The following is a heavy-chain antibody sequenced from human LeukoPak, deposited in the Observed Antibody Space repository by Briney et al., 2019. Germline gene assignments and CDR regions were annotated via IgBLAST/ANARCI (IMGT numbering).Heavy chain of an antibody. V-gene: IGHV3-48*04. Sequence: GGSLRLSCEVSGFPFTLYNMNWVRQAPGKGLEWHSYISSSTNTIYYADSVKGRFTISRDNAKNSLYLQMNGLGAEDTAVYYCARELNGYGYYFFDYWGPGTLVTVSS. CDR3: ARELNGYGYYFFDY. J-gene: IGHJ4*02. D-gene: IGHD3-16*01. CDR1: GFPFTLYN. CDR2: ISSSTNTI.